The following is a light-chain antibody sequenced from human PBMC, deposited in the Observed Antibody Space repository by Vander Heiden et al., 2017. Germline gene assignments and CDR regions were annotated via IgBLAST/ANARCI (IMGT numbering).Light chain of an antibody. V-gene: IGKV3-15*01. J-gene: IGKJ1*01. CDR1: QSVSSN. CDR3: QQYNNWPRGT. CDR2: GAS. Sequence: EIAMTQSPATLSVSPGERATLSCRASQSVSSNLAWYQQKPGQAPRLLIYGASTRATGIPARFSGSGSGTEFTLTISSLQSEDFAVYYCQQYNNWPRGTFGQGTKVEIK.